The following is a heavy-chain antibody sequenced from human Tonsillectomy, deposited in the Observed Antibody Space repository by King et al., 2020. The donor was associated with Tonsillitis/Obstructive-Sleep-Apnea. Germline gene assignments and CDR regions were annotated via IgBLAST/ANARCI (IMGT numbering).Heavy chain of an antibody. Sequence: VQLQESGPGLVKPSETLSLTCTVSGGSISSYYWSWIRQPPGKGLEWIGYIYYSGSTNYNPSLKSRVTISVDTSKNQFSLKLRAVTAADTAVYYCARDQEGTASGYYYYGMDVWGQGTTVTVSS. J-gene: IGHJ6*02. D-gene: IGHD1-26*01. CDR2: IYYSGST. CDR3: ARDQEGTASGYYYYGMDV. V-gene: IGHV4-59*01. CDR1: GGSISSYY.